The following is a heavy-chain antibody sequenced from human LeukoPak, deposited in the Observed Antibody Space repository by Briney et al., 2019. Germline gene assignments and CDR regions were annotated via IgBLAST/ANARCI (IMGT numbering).Heavy chain of an antibody. CDR3: ARAVCPTIKFCDSSYFMDV. Sequence: RPGGSLRLSCAASGFSFDDVGMTWVRQVPGKGLEWVAGINWNGASTGYADSVRGQFTISRDNAKNSLYLQMNSLRAEDTALYYCARAVCPTIKFCDSSYFMDVWGKGTTVNVS. CDR2: INWNGAST. CDR1: GFSFDDVG. J-gene: IGHJ6*03. D-gene: IGHD6-6*01. V-gene: IGHV3-20*04.